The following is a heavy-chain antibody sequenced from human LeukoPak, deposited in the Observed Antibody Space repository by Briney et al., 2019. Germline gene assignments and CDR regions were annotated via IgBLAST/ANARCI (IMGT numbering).Heavy chain of an antibody. Sequence: ASVKVSCKVSGYTLTELSMHWARQAPGKGLEWMGGFDPEDGETIYAQRFQGRVTMTEDTSTDTAYMELSSLRSEDTAVYYCATEGVVVAATTESSAFDIWGQGTMVTVSS. CDR1: GYTLTELS. D-gene: IGHD2-15*01. CDR2: FDPEDGET. CDR3: ATEGVVVAATTESSAFDI. V-gene: IGHV1-24*01. J-gene: IGHJ3*02.